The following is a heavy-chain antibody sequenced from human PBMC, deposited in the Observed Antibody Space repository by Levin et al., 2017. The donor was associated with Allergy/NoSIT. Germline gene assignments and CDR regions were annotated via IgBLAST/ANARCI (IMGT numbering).Heavy chain of an antibody. CDR1: GFTFRNNW. V-gene: IGHV3-7*01. D-gene: IGHD6-13*01. J-gene: IGHJ4*02. CDR2: IKGDGSAK. CDR3: ARNTLASAGDY. Sequence: PSETLSLTCAASGFTFRNNWMTWVRQAPGKGLEWVANIKGDGSAKYYVDSVKGRFTISRDNADNSLYLQMNSLRAEDTAVYYCARNTLASAGDYWGQGTLVTVSS.